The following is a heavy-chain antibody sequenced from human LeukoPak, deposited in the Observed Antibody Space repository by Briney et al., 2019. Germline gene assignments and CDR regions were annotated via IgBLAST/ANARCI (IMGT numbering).Heavy chain of an antibody. J-gene: IGHJ5*02. CDR2: VYTSGST. CDR1: GGSISSATYY. V-gene: IGHV4-61*02. Sequence: SQTLSLTCIVSGGSISSATYYWSWIRQPAGKGLEWIGRVYTSGSTSYNPSLKSRVTISIDTSKNQFSLKLSSVTAADTAVYYCARERDIVVVPAAILPNWFDPWGQGTLVTVSS. CDR3: ARERDIVVVPAAILPNWFDP. D-gene: IGHD2-2*02.